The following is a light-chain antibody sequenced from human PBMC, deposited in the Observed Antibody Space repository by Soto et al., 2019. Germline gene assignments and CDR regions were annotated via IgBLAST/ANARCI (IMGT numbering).Light chain of an antibody. CDR2: DVS. J-gene: IGLJ1*01. CDR3: SSYSSATTYV. V-gene: IGLV2-14*01. CDR1: SSDVGAYNY. Sequence: QSVLTQPASVSGSPGQSITISCTGTSSDVGAYNYDSWYQQYPGEAPKVIIYDVSHRPAGVSNRFSGSKSGNTASLTISGLQTHDEADYYCSSYSSATTYVFVTGTKVTVL.